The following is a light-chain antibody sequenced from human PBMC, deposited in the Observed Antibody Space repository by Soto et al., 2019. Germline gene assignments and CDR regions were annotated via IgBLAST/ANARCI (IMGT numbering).Light chain of an antibody. Sequence: IQFTHSPSSLCASVGDRVNLTCRASQGISNHLAWYQQKPGKAPKLLIYAASTLQSGVPSRFSGSGSGTDFTLTISSLQPEDFATYYCQQLNSYPLAFGPGTKVD. CDR3: QQLNSYPLA. CDR2: AAS. CDR1: QGISNH. V-gene: IGKV1-9*01. J-gene: IGKJ3*01.